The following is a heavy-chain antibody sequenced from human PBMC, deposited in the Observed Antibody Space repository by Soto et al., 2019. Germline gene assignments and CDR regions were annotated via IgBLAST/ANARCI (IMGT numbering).Heavy chain of an antibody. CDR2: IIPIFGTA. J-gene: IGHJ6*02. D-gene: IGHD3-16*02. Sequence: QVQLVQSGAEVKKPGSSVKVSCKASGGTFSSYAISWVRQAPGQGLEWMGGIIPIFGTANYAQKFQGRVTITADESTSTAYMELSSLRSEDTAVYYCARDRLRLGELSTHYYYYGMDVWGQGTTVTVSS. CDR3: ARDRLRLGELSTHYYYYGMDV. V-gene: IGHV1-69*01. CDR1: GGTFSSYA.